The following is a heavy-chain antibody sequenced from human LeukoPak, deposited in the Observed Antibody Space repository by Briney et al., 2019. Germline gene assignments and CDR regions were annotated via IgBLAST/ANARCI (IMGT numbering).Heavy chain of an antibody. Sequence: GGSLRLSCAASGFRFSRYWMTWVRQAPDKGLEWVAFIRYDGGEQIYADSVKGRFTISRDNSRDTLFLQMNSLRVEDTAVYFCAEDQQLQPFHYWGRGTLVTVSS. CDR1: GFRFSRYW. V-gene: IGHV3-30*02. D-gene: IGHD1-1*01. CDR3: AEDQQLQPFHY. J-gene: IGHJ4*02. CDR2: IRYDGGEQ.